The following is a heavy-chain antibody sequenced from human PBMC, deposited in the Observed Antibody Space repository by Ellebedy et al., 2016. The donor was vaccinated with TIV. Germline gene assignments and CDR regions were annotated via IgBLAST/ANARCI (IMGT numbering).Heavy chain of an antibody. CDR2: IYYSGST. J-gene: IGHJ5*02. CDR1: GGSISSYY. CDR3: ARVVGIRFDP. D-gene: IGHD2-15*01. V-gene: IGHV4-59*01. Sequence: MPSETLSPTCTVSGGSISSYYWSWIRQPPGKGLEWIGYIYYSGSTNYNPSLKSRVTISVDTSKNQFSLKLSSVTAADTAVYYCARVVGIRFDPWGQGTLVTVSS.